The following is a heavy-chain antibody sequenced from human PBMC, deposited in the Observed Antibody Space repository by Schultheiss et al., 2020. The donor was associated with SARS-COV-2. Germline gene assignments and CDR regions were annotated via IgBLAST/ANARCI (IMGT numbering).Heavy chain of an antibody. Sequence: SETLSLTCAVYGGSFSGYYWGWIRQPPGKGLEWIGSIYHSGSTYYNPSLKSRVTMSVDTSKNQFSLKLSSVTAVDTAVYYCARTPSLLCSSTSCYMGSIDYWGQGTLVTVSS. CDR1: GGSFSGYY. CDR2: IYHSGST. V-gene: IGHV4-34*01. CDR3: ARTPSLLCSSTSCYMGSIDY. D-gene: IGHD2-2*02. J-gene: IGHJ4*02.